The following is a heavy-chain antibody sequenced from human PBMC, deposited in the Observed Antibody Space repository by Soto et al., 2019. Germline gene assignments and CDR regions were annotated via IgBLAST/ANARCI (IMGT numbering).Heavy chain of an antibody. V-gene: IGHV1-18*01. CDR3: ANGRLLSRGEYYDY. D-gene: IGHD3-10*01. CDR1: GYTFTSYG. J-gene: IGHJ4*02. Sequence: GASVKVSCKASGYTFTSYGICWVRQAPGQGLEWMGWIDTPNDDTTYAPEFKDRITLTTDTSTNTVYMELRSLRSDDTAVYFCANGRLLSRGEYYDYWGQGTLVTVSS. CDR2: IDTPNDDT.